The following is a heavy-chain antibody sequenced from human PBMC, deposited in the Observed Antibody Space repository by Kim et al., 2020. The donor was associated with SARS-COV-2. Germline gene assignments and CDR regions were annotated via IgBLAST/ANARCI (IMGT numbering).Heavy chain of an antibody. D-gene: IGHD2-15*01. J-gene: IGHJ5*02. CDR3: ARDGGWWLGRGNCFDP. V-gene: IGHV4-4*02. CDR2: IYHTGST. Sequence: SETLSLTCAVSGDSMSSSNWWILVRQPLGKVLECIGEIYHTGSTNYNPSLKSRVTISIDTSKNHFSLELNSVTAADTAVYYCARDGGWWLGRGNCFDPWG. CDR1: GDSMSSSNW.